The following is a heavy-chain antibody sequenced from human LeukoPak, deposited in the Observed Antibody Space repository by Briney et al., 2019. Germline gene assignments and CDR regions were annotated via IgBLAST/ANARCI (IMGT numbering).Heavy chain of an antibody. V-gene: IGHV3-7*01. CDR2: IKQGGSGK. CDR3: ARVSSSMGGAADY. Sequence: PGGSLRLSCAASGFTFSSYWMSWVRQAPGKGLEWVANIKQGGSGKYYVDSVKGRFTISRDNAKNSVYLEMNSLRAEDTAVYYCARVSSSMGGAADYWGQGTLVTVSS. CDR1: GFTFSSYW. J-gene: IGHJ4*02. D-gene: IGHD6-6*01.